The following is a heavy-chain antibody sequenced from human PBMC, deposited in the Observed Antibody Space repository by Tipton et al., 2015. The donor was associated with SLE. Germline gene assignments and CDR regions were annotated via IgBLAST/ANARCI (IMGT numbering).Heavy chain of an antibody. CDR3: ARGIEVVIAKPFFDY. Sequence: TLSLTCGVYGGSFSGYSWTWIRQPPGKGLEWIGEIKYSRTTNYNPSLKSRVTISEDTSTRQFSLRLNSVTAADTAIYYCARGIEVVIAKPFFDYWGQGTLVTVSS. CDR1: GGSFSGYS. D-gene: IGHD2-21*01. J-gene: IGHJ4*02. V-gene: IGHV4-34*01. CDR2: IKYSRTT.